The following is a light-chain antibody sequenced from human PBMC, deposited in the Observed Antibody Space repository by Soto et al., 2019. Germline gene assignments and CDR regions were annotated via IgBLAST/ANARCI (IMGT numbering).Light chain of an antibody. CDR1: HSDVGSYNL. Sequence: QSVLTQPASVSGSPGQSITISCTGTHSDVGSYNLVSWYQQHPGKAPKVIIYEVSERPSGVSDRFSGSKSGSTASLMISGLQAEEEADYYCCSYAGSTTQTYVFGSGTKVTVL. V-gene: IGLV2-23*02. CDR3: CSYAGSTTQTYV. CDR2: EVS. J-gene: IGLJ1*01.